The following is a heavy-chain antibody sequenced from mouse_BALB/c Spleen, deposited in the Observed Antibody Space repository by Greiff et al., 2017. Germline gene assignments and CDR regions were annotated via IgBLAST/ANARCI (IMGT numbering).Heavy chain of an antibody. V-gene: IGHV1-18*01. J-gene: IGHJ4*01. Sequence: VQLQQSGPELVKPGASVKIPCKASGYTFTDYNMDWVKQSHGKSLEWIGDINPNNGGTIYNQKFKGKATLTVDKSSSTAYMELRSLTSEDTAVYYCARAPYYYGSSYYAMDYWGQGTSVTVSS. CDR2: INPNNGGT. D-gene: IGHD1-1*01. CDR3: ARAPYYYGSSYYAMDY. CDR1: GYTFTDYN.